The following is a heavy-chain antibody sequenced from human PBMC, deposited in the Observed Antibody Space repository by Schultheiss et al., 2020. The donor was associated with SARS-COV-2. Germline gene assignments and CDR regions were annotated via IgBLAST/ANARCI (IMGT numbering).Heavy chain of an antibody. V-gene: IGHV3-30*18. Sequence: GGSLRLSCAASGFTFSSYGMHWVRQAPGKGLEWVAVISYDGSNKYYADSVKGRFTISRDNSKNTLYLQMNSLRAEDTAVYYCAKDHINYDFWSGYFSCCNYYYYYGMDVWGQGTTVTVSS. J-gene: IGHJ6*02. CDR3: AKDHINYDFWSGYFSCCNYYYYYGMDV. CDR2: ISYDGSNK. CDR1: GFTFSSYG. D-gene: IGHD3-3*01.